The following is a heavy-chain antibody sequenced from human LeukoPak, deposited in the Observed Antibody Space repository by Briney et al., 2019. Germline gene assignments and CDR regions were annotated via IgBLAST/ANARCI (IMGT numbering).Heavy chain of an antibody. CDR1: GFTFSKYS. CDR3: ARGQTSATRHFDY. CDR2: ISDDSSDT. J-gene: IGHJ4*02. V-gene: IGHV3-23*01. Sequence: GGSLRLSCAASGFTFSKYSMAWVRQAPGKGLEGVSIISDDSSDTHYSDSLKGRFTISRDNSWKTLSLQMNSLRVEDTAVYYCARGQTSATRHFDYWGQGTVVTVSS.